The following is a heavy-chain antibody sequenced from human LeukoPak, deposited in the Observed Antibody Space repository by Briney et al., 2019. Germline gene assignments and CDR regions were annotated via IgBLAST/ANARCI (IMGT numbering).Heavy chain of an antibody. D-gene: IGHD2-21*02. CDR3: ARDPFPSPTGYCGGDCYLLLDY. V-gene: IGHV3-21*01. CDR2: ISSSSSYI. CDR1: GFTFSSYS. Sequence: GGSLRLSCAASGFTFSSYSMNWVRQAPGKGLEWVSSISSSSSYIYYADSVKGRFTISRDNAKNSLYLQMNSLRAEDTAVYYCARDPFPSPTGYCGGDCYLLLDYWGQGTLVTVSS. J-gene: IGHJ4*02.